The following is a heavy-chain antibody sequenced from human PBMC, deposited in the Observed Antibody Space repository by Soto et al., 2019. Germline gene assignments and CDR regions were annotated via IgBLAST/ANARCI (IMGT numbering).Heavy chain of an antibody. CDR1: GFTFSDYV. D-gene: IGHD5-12*01. V-gene: IGHV3-23*01. CDR3: AKSARGDGYKNAFDI. J-gene: IGHJ3*02. CDR2: ISGTGGTT. Sequence: ESVGGLVQPGGSLRLSCAASGFTFSDYVMTWVRQAPGKGLEWVSAISGTGGTTYYADSVKGRFTFSRDNSKNTLYLQMNSLRAEDTALYYCAKSARGDGYKNAFDIWGQGTMVTVSS.